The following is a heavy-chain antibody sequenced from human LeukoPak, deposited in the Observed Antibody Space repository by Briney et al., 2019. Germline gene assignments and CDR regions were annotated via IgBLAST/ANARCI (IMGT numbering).Heavy chain of an antibody. D-gene: IGHD2-2*01. CDR2: INPSGGST. CDR3: ARDPCGSSTSCYRYFDY. V-gene: IGHV1-46*01. CDR1: GYTFTSYY. J-gene: IGHJ4*02. Sequence: GASVKVSCKASGYTFTSYYMHWVRQAPGQGLEWMGIINPSGGSTSYAQKFQGRVTMTRDTSTSTVYMELSSLRSEDTAVYYCARDPCGSSTSCYRYFDYWGQGTLVTVSS.